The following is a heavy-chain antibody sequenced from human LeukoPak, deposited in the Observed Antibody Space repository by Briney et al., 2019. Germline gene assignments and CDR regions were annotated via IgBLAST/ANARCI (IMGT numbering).Heavy chain of an antibody. V-gene: IGHV4-59*01. Sequence: SETLSLTCTVSGGSISSYYWSWIRQPPGKGLEWIGYIYYSGGTNYNPSLKSRVTISVDTSKNQFSLKLTSVTAADTAVYYCARTTEGGYTYGYFYYYYTDVWGEGTTVTIPS. CDR2: IYYSGGT. D-gene: IGHD5-18*01. CDR3: ARTTEGGYTYGYFYYYYTDV. J-gene: IGHJ6*03. CDR1: GGSISSYY.